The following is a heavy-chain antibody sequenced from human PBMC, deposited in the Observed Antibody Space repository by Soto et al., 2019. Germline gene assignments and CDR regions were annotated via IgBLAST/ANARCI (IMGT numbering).Heavy chain of an antibody. Sequence: PGGSLRLSCAASGFTFSSYWMSWVRQAPGKGLEWVANIKQDGSEKYYVDSVKGRFTISRDNAKNSLYLQMNSLRAEDTAVYYCARETIFGVVHDAFDIWGQGTMVTVSS. D-gene: IGHD3-3*02. J-gene: IGHJ3*02. CDR3: ARETIFGVVHDAFDI. V-gene: IGHV3-7*01. CDR2: IKQDGSEK. CDR1: GFTFSSYW.